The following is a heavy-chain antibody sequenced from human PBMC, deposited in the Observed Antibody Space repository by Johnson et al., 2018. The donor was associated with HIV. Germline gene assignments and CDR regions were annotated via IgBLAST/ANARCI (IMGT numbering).Heavy chain of an antibody. CDR2: ISNSGTTI. J-gene: IGHJ3*02. CDR1: GFTFSSYG. D-gene: IGHD3-22*01. V-gene: IGHV3-48*04. Sequence: VQLVESGGGVVQPGRSLRLSCAASGFTFSSYGMHWVRQAPGKGLEWVSYISNSGTTIYYAASVKGRFTISRDNAKKSLYLQMNSLRVEDTAVYYCARKGSSGFGGSDAFDIWGQGTMVTVSS. CDR3: ARKGSSGFGGSDAFDI.